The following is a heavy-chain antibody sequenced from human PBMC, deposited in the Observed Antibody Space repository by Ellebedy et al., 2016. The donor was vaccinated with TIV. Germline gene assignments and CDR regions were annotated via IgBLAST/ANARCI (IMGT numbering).Heavy chain of an antibody. Sequence: PGGSLRLSCAASGFTFSSYAMYWVRQAPGKGLEWVSVMSGCGHRTYYADSVKGRFTISRDNSKNTLYLLMNSLRAEDTALYYCAKDPSDYWGCFDYWGQGTLVTVSS. D-gene: IGHD7-27*01. CDR3: AKDPSDYWGCFDY. CDR2: MSGCGHRT. V-gene: IGHV3-23*01. CDR1: GFTFSSYA. J-gene: IGHJ4*02.